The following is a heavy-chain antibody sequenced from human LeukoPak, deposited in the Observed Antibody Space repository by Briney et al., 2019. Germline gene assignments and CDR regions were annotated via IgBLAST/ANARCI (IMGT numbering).Heavy chain of an antibody. J-gene: IGHJ4*01. V-gene: IGHV3-48*02. CDR2: ISGSRSTI. Sequence: GGSLRHSCAASGFSFSSYSMNWVRQAPGKGLEWVSYISGSRSTIYYADSVKGRFTTSRDNAKNSLYLQMNSLRDEDTAMYYCARVTGGSTRGFDYWGQGTLVTVSS. CDR3: ARVTGGSTRGFDY. D-gene: IGHD2/OR15-2a*01. CDR1: GFSFSSYS.